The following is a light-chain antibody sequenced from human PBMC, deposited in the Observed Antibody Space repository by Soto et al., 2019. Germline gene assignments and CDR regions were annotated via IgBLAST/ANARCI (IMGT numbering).Light chain of an antibody. Sequence: QSALTQSPSVSAAPGQTVTISCSGSSSNIGNNYVSWYQQLPGTAPKLLIYDNNKRPSGIPDRFSGSKSGTSATLGITGLQTGDEADYYCGTWDSSLSVVVFGGGTKLTVL. V-gene: IGLV1-51*01. J-gene: IGLJ2*01. CDR2: DNN. CDR1: SSNIGNNY. CDR3: GTWDSSLSVVV.